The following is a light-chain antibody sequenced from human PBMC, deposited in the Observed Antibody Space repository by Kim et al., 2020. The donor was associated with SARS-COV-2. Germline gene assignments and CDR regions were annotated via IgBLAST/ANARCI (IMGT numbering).Light chain of an antibody. CDR2: GNS. CDR3: QSYDRSLSAYV. V-gene: IGLV1-40*01. J-gene: IGLJ1*01. Sequence: VLTQPPSVSGAPGQRITISCTGSSSNIGAGYDVHWYQQLPGTAPKLLIYGNSNRPSGVPDRFSGSKSGTSASLAITGLQAEDEADYSCQSYDRSLSAYVFGIGTKVTVL. CDR1: SSNIGAGYD.